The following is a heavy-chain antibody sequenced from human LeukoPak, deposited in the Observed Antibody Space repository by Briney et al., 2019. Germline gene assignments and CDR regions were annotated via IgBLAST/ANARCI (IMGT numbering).Heavy chain of an antibody. V-gene: IGHV3-30*09. CDR2: ISYAGSNK. Sequence: GGSLRLSCPDSGFTFCSNIRNSVRQAPGKGLEWVAVISYAGSNKYYADSVKGRFGISRDNVKNTLYLQMNSLRAEDTAVYFCARGLRGPWGQGTLVTVSS. CDR1: GFTFCSNI. CDR3: ARGLRGP. J-gene: IGHJ5*02.